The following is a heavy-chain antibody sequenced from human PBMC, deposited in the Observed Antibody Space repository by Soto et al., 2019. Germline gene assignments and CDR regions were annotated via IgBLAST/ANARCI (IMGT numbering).Heavy chain of an antibody. J-gene: IGHJ6*02. CDR3: ARDIKVAMGNYYYYYGMDV. Sequence: SETLSLTCTVSGGSISSYYWSWIRQPPGKGLEWIGYIYYSGSTNYNPSLKSRVTISVDTSKNQFSLKLSSVTAADTAVYYCARDIKVAMGNYYYYYGMDVWGQGTTVTVSS. D-gene: IGHD5-12*01. V-gene: IGHV4-59*01. CDR2: IYYSGST. CDR1: GGSISSYY.